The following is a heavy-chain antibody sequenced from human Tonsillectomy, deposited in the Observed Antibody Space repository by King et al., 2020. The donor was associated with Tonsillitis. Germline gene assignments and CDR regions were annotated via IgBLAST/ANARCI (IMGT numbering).Heavy chain of an antibody. V-gene: IGHV3-48*03. J-gene: IGHJ6*03. CDR2: ISSSGFTL. CDR1: GVTVSSYE. CDR3: ARVYNYYYYMDV. Sequence: VQLVESGGGLVQPGGSLRLSGASSGVTVSSYERNWFRQAPGKVLEGVSYISSSGFTLYYADSVKGRFTISRDNAKNSLYLQMNSLRAEDTAVYYCARVYNYYYYMDVWGKGTTVTVSS.